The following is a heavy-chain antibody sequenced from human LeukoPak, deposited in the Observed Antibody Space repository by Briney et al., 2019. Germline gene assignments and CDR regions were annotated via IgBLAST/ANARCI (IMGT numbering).Heavy chain of an antibody. J-gene: IGHJ4*02. D-gene: IGHD6-25*01. CDR3: ARTNIAAAANDY. Sequence: SETLSLACAVYGGSFSGYCWSWIRQPPGKGLEWIGEINHSGSTNYNPSLKSRVTISVDTSKNQFSLKLSSVTAADTAVYYCARTNIAAAANDYWGQGTLVTVSS. CDR2: INHSGST. V-gene: IGHV4-34*01. CDR1: GGSFSGYC.